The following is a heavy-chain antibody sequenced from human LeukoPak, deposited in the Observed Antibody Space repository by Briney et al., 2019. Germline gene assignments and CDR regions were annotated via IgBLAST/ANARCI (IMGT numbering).Heavy chain of an antibody. CDR1: GFTFSSYG. V-gene: IGHV3-33*01. CDR3: AREPEADYGDAYFDY. J-gene: IGHJ4*02. Sequence: GGSLRLSCAASGFTFSSYGMHWVRQAPGKGLEWVAVIWYDGSNKYYADSVKGRFTISRDNSKNTLYLQMNSLRAEDTAVYYCAREPEADYGDAYFDYWGQGTLVTVSS. D-gene: IGHD4-17*01. CDR2: IWYDGSNK.